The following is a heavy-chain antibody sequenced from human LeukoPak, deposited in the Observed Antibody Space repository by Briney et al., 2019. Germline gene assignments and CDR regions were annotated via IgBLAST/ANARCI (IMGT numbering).Heavy chain of an antibody. CDR2: INPNSGGT. J-gene: IGHJ4*02. CDR3: AKDRGEPYYFDS. Sequence: ASVKVSCKASGYSFTGYYMHWMRRAPGQGLEWMGWINPNSGGTDFAQKFQGRVTMTRGTSISTVYMELSRLRSDDAAVYICAKDRGEPYYFDSWGQGTQVTVSP. V-gene: IGHV1-2*02. D-gene: IGHD3-16*01. CDR1: GYSFTGYY.